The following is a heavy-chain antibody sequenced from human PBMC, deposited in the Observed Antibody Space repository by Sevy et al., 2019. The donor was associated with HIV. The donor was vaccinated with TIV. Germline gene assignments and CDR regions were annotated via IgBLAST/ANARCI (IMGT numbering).Heavy chain of an antibody. CDR1: GGSFSGYY. CDR2: INHSGST. CDR3: ARQTLLYCSGGSCYFYSFDY. D-gene: IGHD2-15*01. V-gene: IGHV4-34*01. Sequence: SETLSLTCAVYGGSFSGYYWSWIRQAPGKGLEWIGEINHSGSTNYNPSLKSRVTISVDTSKNQFSLKLSSVTAADTAVYYCARQTLLYCSGGSCYFYSFDYWGQGTLVTVSS. J-gene: IGHJ4*02.